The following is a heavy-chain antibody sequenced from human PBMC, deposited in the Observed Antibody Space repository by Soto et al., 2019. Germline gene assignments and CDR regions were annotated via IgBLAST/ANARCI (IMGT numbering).Heavy chain of an antibody. V-gene: IGHV1-18*01. J-gene: IGHJ4*02. CDR2: ISAYNGNT. CDR1: GYTFTNYG. Sequence: QVQLVQSGAEVKKPGASVKVSCKASGYTFTNYGISWVRQAPGQGLEWMGWISAYNGNTDYAQKLQGRVTMTTDTSTSTAYMELRSLRSDDTAVYYCARVGAYCVSTSCHDYWGQGTLLTVSS. CDR3: ARVGAYCVSTSCHDY. D-gene: IGHD2-2*01.